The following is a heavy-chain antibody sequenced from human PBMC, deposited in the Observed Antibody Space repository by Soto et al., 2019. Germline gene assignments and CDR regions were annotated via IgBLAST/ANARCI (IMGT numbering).Heavy chain of an antibody. Sequence: SETLSLTCTVSGGSISSYYWSWIRQPPGKGLEWIGYIYYSGSTNYNPSLKSRVTISVDTSKNQFSLKLSSGTAADTAVYYCARVKREMWEPLEGPWFDPWGQGTLVTVSS. J-gene: IGHJ5*02. CDR2: IYYSGST. CDR1: GGSISSYY. D-gene: IGHD1-26*01. V-gene: IGHV4-59*01. CDR3: ARVKREMWEPLEGPWFDP.